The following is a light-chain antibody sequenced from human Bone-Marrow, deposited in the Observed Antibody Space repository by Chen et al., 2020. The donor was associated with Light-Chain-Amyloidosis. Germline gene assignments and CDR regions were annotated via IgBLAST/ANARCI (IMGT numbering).Light chain of an antibody. Sequence: QSALTQPRSVSGSLGRSVTISCTGTSSDVGAYTYVSWYQQHPGKANKLIIYDVNKRPSGVPDRFSGSQSGSTASLTISRLQADDESDYFCSSYAGTYTWVFGGGTKLTVL. J-gene: IGLJ3*02. CDR2: DVN. V-gene: IGLV2-11*01. CDR3: SSYAGTYTWV. CDR1: SSDVGAYTY.